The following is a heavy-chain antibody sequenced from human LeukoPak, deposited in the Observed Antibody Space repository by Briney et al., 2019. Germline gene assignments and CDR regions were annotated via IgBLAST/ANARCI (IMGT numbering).Heavy chain of an antibody. CDR1: GYSISSGYY. CDR3: ARSITMGRGYYFDY. V-gene: IGHV4-38-2*02. J-gene: IGHJ4*02. CDR2: IYHSGST. D-gene: IGHD3-10*01. Sequence: SETLSLTCTVSGYSISSGYYWAWIRQPPGKGLEWIGSIYHSGSTYYNPSLKSRVTISVDTSKNQFSLKLSSVPAADTAVYYCARSITMGRGYYFDYWGQGTLVTVSS.